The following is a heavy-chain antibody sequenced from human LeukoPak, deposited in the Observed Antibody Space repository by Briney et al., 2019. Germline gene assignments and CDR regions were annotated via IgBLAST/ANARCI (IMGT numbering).Heavy chain of an antibody. CDR2: ISGSGSSV. D-gene: IGHD3-22*01. J-gene: IGHJ4*02. CDR3: ARGYYSLGYFDY. V-gene: IGHV3-21*03. CDR1: GFTFSSHT. Sequence: GGSLRLSCAASGFTFSSHTMNWVRQAPRKGLEWVSSISGSGSSVYYADSVKGRFTISRDNAKNSLFLQMNSLRDEDTAVYYCARGYYSLGYFDYWGQGALVTVSS.